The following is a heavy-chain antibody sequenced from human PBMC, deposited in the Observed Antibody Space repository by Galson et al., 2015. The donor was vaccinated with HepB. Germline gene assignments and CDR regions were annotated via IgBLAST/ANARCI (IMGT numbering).Heavy chain of an antibody. CDR1: GFSFSNAW. Sequence: SLRLSCAASGFSFSNAWMNWVRQTPGKGLGWVGRIKSKTDGGTTDYAAPVKGRFTISRDDSKNTLNMQMNSLKTEDTAVCYCIRSNDAVAGHLPSDAFDIWGQGTMVTVSS. D-gene: IGHD6-19*01. CDR3: IRSNDAVAGHLPSDAFDI. CDR2: IKSKTDGGTT. J-gene: IGHJ3*02. V-gene: IGHV3-15*07.